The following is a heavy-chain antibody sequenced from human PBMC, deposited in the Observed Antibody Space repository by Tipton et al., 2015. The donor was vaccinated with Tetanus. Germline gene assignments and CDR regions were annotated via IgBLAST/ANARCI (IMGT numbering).Heavy chain of an antibody. Sequence: SLRLSCATSGLFFKNAWMHWVRQAPGKGLEWVGRIKSKTDGGTTDYAARVKDRISISRDDSKDTLFLQMISLKTEDTAGYYCTASGIRGSCYRVDYWGRGALVVVSS. CDR3: TASGIRGSCYRVDY. J-gene: IGHJ4*02. CDR2: IKSKTDGGTT. D-gene: IGHD3-16*02. V-gene: IGHV3-15*07. CDR1: GLFFKNAW.